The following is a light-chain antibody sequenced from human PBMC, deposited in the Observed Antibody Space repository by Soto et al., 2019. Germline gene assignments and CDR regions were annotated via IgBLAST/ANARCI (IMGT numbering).Light chain of an antibody. V-gene: IGKV3-15*01. CDR1: QRVYSN. J-gene: IGKJ5*01. Sequence: ELLMTQSQHTLSVSAGQSGHLXCRASQRVYSNLAWYQQRPGQAPRLLIYGASTRATGVPARFSGRGSGTEFTLTISSLQSEDFAVYYCQQYTNWPPNTFGQGTRLEIK. CDR3: QQYTNWPPNT. CDR2: GAS.